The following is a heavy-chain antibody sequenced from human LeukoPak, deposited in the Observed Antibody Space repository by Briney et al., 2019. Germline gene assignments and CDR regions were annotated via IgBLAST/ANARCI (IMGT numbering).Heavy chain of an antibody. Sequence: PGGSVRLSCATAGFTFSSYAMSWVRQAPGKGLEWVSGLSNSSGSTYYADSVKGRFTISRDNSKNTLYLQMNSLRAEDTAVYYCAKDGIAGADNSHFDNWGQGTLVTVSS. CDR1: GFTFSSYA. V-gene: IGHV3-23*01. D-gene: IGHD4-23*01. CDR3: AKDGIAGADNSHFDN. J-gene: IGHJ4*02. CDR2: LSNSSGST.